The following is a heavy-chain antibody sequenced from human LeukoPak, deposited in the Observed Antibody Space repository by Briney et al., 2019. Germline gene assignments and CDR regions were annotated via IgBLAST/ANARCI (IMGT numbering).Heavy chain of an antibody. Sequence: GGSLRLSCAASGFTFSRYRMHWARQAPGKGLVWVSRIFNDGSNTVYADSVKGRFTISRDNAKNTLYLQMNSLRAEDTAVYYCASETYYYGSGSYYKGQFWGQGTLVTVSS. CDR3: ASETYYYGSGSYYKGQF. J-gene: IGHJ4*02. CDR2: IFNDGSNT. V-gene: IGHV3-74*01. D-gene: IGHD3-10*01. CDR1: GFTFSRYR.